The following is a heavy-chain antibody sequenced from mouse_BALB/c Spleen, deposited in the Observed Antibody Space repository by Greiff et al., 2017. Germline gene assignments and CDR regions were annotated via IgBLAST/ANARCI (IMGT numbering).Heavy chain of an antibody. J-gene: IGHJ2*01. CDR1: GYTFTDYE. CDR3: TRGGGYYVFDY. D-gene: IGHD2-3*01. Sequence: QVQLKESGAELVRPGASVTLSCKASGYTFTDYEMHWVKQTPVHGLEWIGAIDPETGGTAYNQKFKGKATLTADKSSSTAYMELRSLTSEDSAVYYCTRGGGYYVFDYWGQGTTLTVSS. CDR2: IDPETGGT. V-gene: IGHV1-15*01.